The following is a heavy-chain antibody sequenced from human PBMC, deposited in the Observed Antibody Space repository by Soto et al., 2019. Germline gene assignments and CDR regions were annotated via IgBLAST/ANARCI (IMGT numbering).Heavy chain of an antibody. CDR1: GGSFRNYY. CDR3: TRAERFPRFWFDP. CDR2: VNHSGEA. D-gene: IGHD3-10*01. V-gene: IGHV4-34*01. J-gene: IGHJ5*02. Sequence: PSETLSLTCGVYGGSFRNYYWIWVRQPPGKGLEWIGEVNHSGEATYNPSLQSRITISLDTSNNQFSLKMTSVTAADTAMYFCTRAERFPRFWFDPWGQGTQVTVSS.